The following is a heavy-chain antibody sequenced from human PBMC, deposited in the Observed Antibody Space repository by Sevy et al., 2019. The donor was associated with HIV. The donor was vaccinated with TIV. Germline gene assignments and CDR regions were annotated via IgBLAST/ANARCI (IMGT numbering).Heavy chain of an antibody. D-gene: IGHD3-16*01. CDR1: GFTFSSYA. CDR2: ISGSGGST. V-gene: IGHV3-23*01. Sequence: GGSLRLSCAASGFTFSSYAMSWVRQAPGKGLEWVSAISGSGGSTYYADSVKGRFTISRDNSKNTLYLQMNSLRAEDTAVYYCAKDAGKRDYDYVWDPSPFDYWGQGTLVTVSS. J-gene: IGHJ4*02. CDR3: AKDAGKRDYDYVWDPSPFDY.